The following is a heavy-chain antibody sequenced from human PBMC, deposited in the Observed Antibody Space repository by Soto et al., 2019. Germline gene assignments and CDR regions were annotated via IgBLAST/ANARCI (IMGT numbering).Heavy chain of an antibody. J-gene: IGHJ4*02. D-gene: IGHD3-22*01. CDR2: INESGGNT. CDR1: GVSFSDYA. CDR3: AKRSPYSSGWYSPIFDS. V-gene: IGHV3-23*01. Sequence: XGSLILSCSTSGVSFSDYAMSWVRQAPGKGLEWVSVINESGGNTHYADSVRGRFTVSRDNSKNSLSLRMNSLRDEDTAVYFCAKRSPYSSGWYSPIFDSWGQGALVTVSS.